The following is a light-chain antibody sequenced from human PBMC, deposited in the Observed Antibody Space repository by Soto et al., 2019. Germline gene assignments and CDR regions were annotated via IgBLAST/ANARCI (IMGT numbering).Light chain of an antibody. CDR2: KAS. V-gene: IGKV1-5*03. CDR1: QSIGTW. J-gene: IGKJ1*01. Sequence: DIPMTQSPSTLSASVGDRVTITCRASQSIGTWLAWYQQKPGKAPNLLIYKASTLESGVPSRFSGSGSGTEFTLTISSLQPDDFATYYCQQYNTYSTFGQGTKVEIK. CDR3: QQYNTYST.